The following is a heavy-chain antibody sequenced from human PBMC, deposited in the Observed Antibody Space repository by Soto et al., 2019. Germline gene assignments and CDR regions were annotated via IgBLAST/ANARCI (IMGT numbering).Heavy chain of an antibody. J-gene: IGHJ4*02. CDR2: ISSSSSTI. CDR1: GFTFSYYN. Sequence: EVHLVESGGGLVQPGGSLRLSCAASGFTFSYYNMNWVRQAPARGLEWVSYISSSSSTIYYADSVKGRFTISRDNASNSLYLQMNSLRAEDTAVYYCARDGDGSNWPFDYWGQGTLVTVSS. D-gene: IGHD6-13*01. V-gene: IGHV3-48*01. CDR3: ARDGDGSNWPFDY.